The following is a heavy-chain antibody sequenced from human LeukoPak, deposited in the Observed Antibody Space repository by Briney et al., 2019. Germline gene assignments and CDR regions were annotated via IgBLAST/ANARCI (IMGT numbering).Heavy chain of an antibody. V-gene: IGHV1-24*01. D-gene: IGHD4-17*01. CDR3: ATGQGTTVKAFDY. CDR2: FDPEDGET. J-gene: IGHJ4*02. Sequence: ASVKVSCKVSGYTLTELSMHWVRQAPGKGLEWKGGFDPEDGETIYAQKFQGRVTMTEDTSTDTAYMELSSLRSEDTAVYYCATGQGTTVKAFDYGGQGTMVTVSS. CDR1: GYTLTELS.